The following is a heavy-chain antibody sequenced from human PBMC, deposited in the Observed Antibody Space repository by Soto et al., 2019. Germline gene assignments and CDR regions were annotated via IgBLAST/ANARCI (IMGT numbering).Heavy chain of an antibody. D-gene: IGHD6-19*01. CDR1: GYSFSTYW. CDR2: IYPGDSDT. J-gene: IGHJ4*02. CDR3: ARFRQWLVFDY. V-gene: IGHV5-51*01. Sequence: GESLKISCKASGYSFSTYWIGWVRQMPGKGLEWMGIIYPGDSDTRYSPSFQGQVTISADKSISTAYLQWSSLKASDTAMYYCARFRQWLVFDYWGQGTLVTVSS.